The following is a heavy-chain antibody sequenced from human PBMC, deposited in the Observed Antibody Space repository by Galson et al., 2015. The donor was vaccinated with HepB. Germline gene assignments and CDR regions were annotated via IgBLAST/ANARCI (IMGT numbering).Heavy chain of an antibody. CDR1: GGTFSSYA. Sequence: SVKVSCKASGGTFSSYAISWVRQAPGQGLEWMGGIIPIFGTANYAQKFQGRVTITADESTSTAYMELSSLRSEDTAVYYCARDRGYSYGPYYFDYWGQGTLVTVSS. J-gene: IGHJ4*02. CDR3: ARDRGYSYGPYYFDY. CDR2: IIPIFGTA. D-gene: IGHD5-18*01. V-gene: IGHV1-69*13.